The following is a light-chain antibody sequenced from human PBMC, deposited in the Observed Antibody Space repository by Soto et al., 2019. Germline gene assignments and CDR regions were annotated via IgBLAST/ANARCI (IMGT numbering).Light chain of an antibody. CDR1: ASDVGGYNY. CDR3: SPYTSSTTLV. Sequence: QSALTQPASVSGSPGQSITISCTGTASDVGGYNYVAWYQQHPGKVPKLMMYDVNNRPSGVSYRFSGSKSGNTASLTISGLQDEDEGDYYFSPYTSSTTLVFGGGTKLTVL. CDR2: DVN. J-gene: IGLJ2*01. V-gene: IGLV2-14*01.